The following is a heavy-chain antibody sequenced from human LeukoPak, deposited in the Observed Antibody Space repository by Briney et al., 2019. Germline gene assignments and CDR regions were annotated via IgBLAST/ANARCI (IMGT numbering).Heavy chain of an antibody. J-gene: IGHJ4*02. CDR1: GFTFSDYV. D-gene: IGHD2-21*01. V-gene: IGHV3-23*01. CDR2: ITGSGLNT. CDR3: LRGLRIPSN. Sequence: GGSLRLSYASSGFTFSDYVMTWVRQTPGNGLEWVSSITGSGLNTYYVDSVKGRFIISRDNSKTTLYLQMNSLRVEDTAVYYCLRGLRIPSNWGQGILVTVSS.